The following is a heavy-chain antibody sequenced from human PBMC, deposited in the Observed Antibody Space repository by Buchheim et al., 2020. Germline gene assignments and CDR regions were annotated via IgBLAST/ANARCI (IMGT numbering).Heavy chain of an antibody. D-gene: IGHD4-17*01. Sequence: QVQLVESGGGVVQPGRSLRLSCAASGFTFSSYAMHWVRQAPGKGLEWVAVISYDGSNKYYADSVKGRFTIPRDNSKNTLYLQMNSLRAEDTAVYYCARGLRLLDYWGQGTL. CDR3: ARGLRLLDY. V-gene: IGHV3-30-3*01. CDR2: ISYDGSNK. CDR1: GFTFSSYA. J-gene: IGHJ4*02.